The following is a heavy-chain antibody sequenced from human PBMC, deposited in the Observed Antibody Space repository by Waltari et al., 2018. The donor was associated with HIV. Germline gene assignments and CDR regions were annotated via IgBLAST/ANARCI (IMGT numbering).Heavy chain of an antibody. D-gene: IGHD6-19*01. Sequence: QLQLQESGPGLVKPSETLYLNCTVSGGSLSSRHYYWGWIRQPPWKSLELNGSIYHTGSTHYNPSFKSRVTISEDMSNNQFSLKMISVTAADSAIYYCATVSSGWSIFKIWGQGTLVTVSS. CDR3: ATVSSGWSIFKI. V-gene: IGHV4-39*01. J-gene: IGHJ4*02. CDR2: IYHTGST. CDR1: GGSLSSRHYY.